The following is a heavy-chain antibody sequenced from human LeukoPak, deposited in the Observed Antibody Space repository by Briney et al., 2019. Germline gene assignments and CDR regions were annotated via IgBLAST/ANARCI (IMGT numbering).Heavy chain of an antibody. CDR3: AKADIPEAGTFNY. Sequence: ASVKVSCKASGGTFSSYAISWVRQAPGQGLEWMGGISPIFGTANYAQKFQGRVTITADESTSTAYMELSSLRSEDTAVYYCAKADIPEAGTFNYWGQGTLVTVSS. CDR1: GGTFSSYA. D-gene: IGHD6-19*01. CDR2: ISPIFGTA. V-gene: IGHV1-69*13. J-gene: IGHJ4*02.